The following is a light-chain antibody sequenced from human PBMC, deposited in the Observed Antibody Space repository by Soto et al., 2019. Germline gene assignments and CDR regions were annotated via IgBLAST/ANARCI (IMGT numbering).Light chain of an antibody. Sequence: DIPITQSPSTLSASVGDRVTITCRASQSLSGWLAWYQQKPGRAPKLLIYDTSSLKSGVPSRFSGSGSGTEFSLSISSLQPDDFATYYCQQYNSYSRTFGQGTKVDIK. J-gene: IGKJ1*01. CDR3: QQYNSYSRT. CDR2: DTS. V-gene: IGKV1-5*01. CDR1: QSLSGW.